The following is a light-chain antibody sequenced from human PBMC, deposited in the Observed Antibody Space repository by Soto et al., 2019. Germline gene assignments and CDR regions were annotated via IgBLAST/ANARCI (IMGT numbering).Light chain of an antibody. CDR3: QQHYSSPHT. V-gene: IGKV4-1*01. Sequence: DIVMTQSPDSLAVSLGERATINCKSSQSVLYSSNNKNYLSWYQQKPGQPPKLLIYWASTRESGVPDRFSGSGSGTDFTLTISSLQAEDVAVYYCQQHYSSPHTFGQGTKPEIK. CDR2: WAS. J-gene: IGKJ2*01. CDR1: QSVLYSSNNKNY.